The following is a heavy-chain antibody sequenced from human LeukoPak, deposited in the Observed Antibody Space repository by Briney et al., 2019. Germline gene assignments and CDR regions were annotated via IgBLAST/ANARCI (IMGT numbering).Heavy chain of an antibody. V-gene: IGHV3-66*01. CDR2: IYSRGDT. CDR3: ARDRVTTSSWPRVEYYYMDV. CDR1: EFIVSINY. D-gene: IGHD4-11*01. J-gene: IGHJ6*03. Sequence: PGGSLRLSCAASEFIVSINYMTWVRQAPGKGLEWVSLIYSRGDTKYADSVKGRFTISRDNSKNTLYLQMNSLRAEDTAVYYCARDRVTTSSWPRVEYYYMDVWGKGTTVTISS.